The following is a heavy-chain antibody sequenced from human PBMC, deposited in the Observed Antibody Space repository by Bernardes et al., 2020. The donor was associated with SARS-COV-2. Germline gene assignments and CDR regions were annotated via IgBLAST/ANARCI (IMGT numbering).Heavy chain of an antibody. V-gene: IGHV3-33*01. CDR2: IWYDGSNK. D-gene: IGHD6-13*01. Sequence: VGSLSLSCAASGFTFSSYGMHWVRQAPGKGLEWVAVIWYDGSNKYYADSVKGRFTISRDNSKNTLYLQMNSLRAEDTAVYYCARDTYSSSWYWFDPWGQGTLVTVSS. CDR1: GFTFSSYG. J-gene: IGHJ5*02. CDR3: ARDTYSSSWYWFDP.